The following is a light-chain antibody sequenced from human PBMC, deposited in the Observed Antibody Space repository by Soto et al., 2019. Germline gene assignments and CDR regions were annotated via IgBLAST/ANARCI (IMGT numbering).Light chain of an antibody. CDR1: QSVSSY. CDR3: QQRSNWPPLT. J-gene: IGKJ4*01. Sequence: EIVLTQSPATLSLSPGERATLSCRASQSVSSYLAWYQQKPGQAPRLLIYDASNRATGIPARFSGSGSGTDFTLTISSLEPEHFAVYYCQQRSNWPPLTFGGVTKVVIK. CDR2: DAS. V-gene: IGKV3-11*01.